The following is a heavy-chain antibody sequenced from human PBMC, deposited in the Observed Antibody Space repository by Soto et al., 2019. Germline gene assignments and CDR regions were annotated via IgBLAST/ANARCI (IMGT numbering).Heavy chain of an antibody. D-gene: IGHD6-6*01. CDR2: VHYSGNP. J-gene: IGHJ5*02. Sequence: SETLSLTCTVSSGSISGYYWGWIRQPPGEGLEWIGYVHYSGNPNYSPSFKSRVTMSVDTSKNQFSLKLSSVTAADTAVYYCAREASSSPPGGWFDPWGQGTLVTVSS. CDR3: AREASSSPPGGWFDP. CDR1: SGSISGYY. V-gene: IGHV4-59*01.